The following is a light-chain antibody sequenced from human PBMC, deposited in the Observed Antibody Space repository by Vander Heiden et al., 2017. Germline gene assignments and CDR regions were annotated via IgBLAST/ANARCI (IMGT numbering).Light chain of an antibody. V-gene: IGKV3-20*01. J-gene: IGKJ1*01. CDR1: QSVSSSS. CDR3: RQYGSSLGT. CDR2: GAS. Sequence: EIVLTQSPGTLSLSPGERATLSCRASQSVSSSSLAWYQQKPGQAPRLLIYGASSRAAGIPDRFSGGGSGTDFTLTISRLEPEDFVVYYCRQYGSSLGTFGQGTKVEVK.